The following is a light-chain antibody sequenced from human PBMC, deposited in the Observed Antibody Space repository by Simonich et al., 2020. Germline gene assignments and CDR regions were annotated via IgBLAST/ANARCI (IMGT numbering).Light chain of an antibody. CDR1: QSISSW. CDR3: QQYNSYSYT. CDR2: KAS. V-gene: IGKV1-5*03. J-gene: IGKJ2*01. Sequence: DIQMTQSPSTLSASVGNRVTITSRASQSISSWLAWYHQKPGKAPKLLIYKASSLESRVPSMFSGSGSGTEFTLTISSLQPDDFATYYCQQYNSYSYTFGQGTKLEIK.